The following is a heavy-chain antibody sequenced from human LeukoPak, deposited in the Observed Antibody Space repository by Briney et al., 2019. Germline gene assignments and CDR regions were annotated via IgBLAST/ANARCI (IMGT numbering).Heavy chain of an antibody. CDR1: GFTFSSYS. Sequence: PGGSLRLSCAASGFTFSSYSMNWVRQAPGKGLEWVSYISSSSSTIYYADSVKGRFTISRDNAKNSLYLQMKSLRDEDTAVYYCARDGMVRGVIIWDAFDIWGQGTMVTVSS. J-gene: IGHJ3*02. CDR3: ARDGMVRGVIIWDAFDI. CDR2: ISSSSSTI. V-gene: IGHV3-48*02. D-gene: IGHD3-10*01.